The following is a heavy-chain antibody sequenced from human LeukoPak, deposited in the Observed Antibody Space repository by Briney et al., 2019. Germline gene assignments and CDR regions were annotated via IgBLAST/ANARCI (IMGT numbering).Heavy chain of an antibody. CDR3: ATWGAYCSGGSCYSNWFDP. Sequence: ASVKVSCKVSGYTLTELSMHWVRQAPGKGLEWMGGFDPEDGETIYAQKFQGRVTMTEDTSTDTAYMELSSLRSEDTAVYYCATWGAYCSGGSCYSNWFDPWGQGTLVTVSS. CDR1: GYTLTELS. V-gene: IGHV1-24*01. J-gene: IGHJ5*02. CDR2: FDPEDGET. D-gene: IGHD2-15*01.